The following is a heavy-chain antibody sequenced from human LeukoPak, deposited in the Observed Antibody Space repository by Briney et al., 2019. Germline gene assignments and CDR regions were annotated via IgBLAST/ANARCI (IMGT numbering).Heavy chain of an antibody. CDR3: SRGVGATDS. J-gene: IGHJ4*02. CDR2: ITSDGSST. D-gene: IGHD1-26*01. CDR1: GFTVNSNY. V-gene: IGHV3-74*01. Sequence: GGSLRLSCAASGFTVNSNYMSWVRQAPGKGLEWVSRITSDGSSTSHADSVKGRFTISRDNAKNTLYLQMNSLRAEDTAVYYCSRGVGATDSWGQGTLVTVSS.